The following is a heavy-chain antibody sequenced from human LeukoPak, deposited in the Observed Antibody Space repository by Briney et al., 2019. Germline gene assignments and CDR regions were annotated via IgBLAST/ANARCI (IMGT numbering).Heavy chain of an antibody. CDR2: VFDSGRT. Sequence: KPSETLSHTCTVSGGSMTTHHWNWIRQTPGKGLEWIGYVFDSGRTKVNPSLTSRVTLSTDTSKNQLSLRLSSVTAADTAVYYCTTIKRGDIFGYFDFWGQGILVTVSS. V-gene: IGHV4-59*11. CDR3: TTIKRGDIFGYFDF. D-gene: IGHD5-18*01. J-gene: IGHJ4*02. CDR1: GGSMTTHH.